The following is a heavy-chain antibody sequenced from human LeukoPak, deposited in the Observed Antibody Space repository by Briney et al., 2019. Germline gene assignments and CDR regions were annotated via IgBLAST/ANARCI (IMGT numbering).Heavy chain of an antibody. CDR1: GLTLNSKY. D-gene: IGHD5-24*01. CDR3: ARALLVRNGYNYSPNYFDY. CDR2: IYSGGTT. V-gene: IGHV3-53*01. Sequence: PGGSLRLSRAGSGLTLNSKYMNWVRQAPGKGLELVSVIYSGGTTYYADSVKGRFTISRDNSKNTLYLQMNSLRAEDTAVYYCARALLVRNGYNYSPNYFDYWGQGTLVTVSS. J-gene: IGHJ4*02.